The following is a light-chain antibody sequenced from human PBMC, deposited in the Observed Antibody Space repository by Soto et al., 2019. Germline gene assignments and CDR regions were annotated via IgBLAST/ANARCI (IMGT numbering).Light chain of an antibody. Sequence: EIVMTQSPATLSLSPGERATLSCRASQSISSNLAWYQQKPGQAPRLLIYDTFTRATGIPARFSGSGSVTEFTLSISSLPSEDFAVYHCQQYNDWPTYTCGQGTMLEIK. CDR3: QQYNDWPTYT. V-gene: IGKV3-15*01. J-gene: IGKJ2*01. CDR1: QSISSN. CDR2: DTF.